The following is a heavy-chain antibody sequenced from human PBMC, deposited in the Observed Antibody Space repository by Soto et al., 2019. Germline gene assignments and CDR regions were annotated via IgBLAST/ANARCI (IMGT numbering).Heavy chain of an antibody. J-gene: IGHJ5*02. CDR1: GFTFSSYS. Sequence: EVQLVESGGGLVKPGGSLRLSCAASGFTFSSYSMNWVRQAPGKGLEWGSSISSSSSYIYYADSVKGRFTISRDNAKNSLYLQMNSLRAEDTAVYYCASSSRGWFDPWGQGTLVTVSS. V-gene: IGHV3-21*01. D-gene: IGHD6-6*01. CDR3: ASSSRGWFDP. CDR2: ISSSSSYI.